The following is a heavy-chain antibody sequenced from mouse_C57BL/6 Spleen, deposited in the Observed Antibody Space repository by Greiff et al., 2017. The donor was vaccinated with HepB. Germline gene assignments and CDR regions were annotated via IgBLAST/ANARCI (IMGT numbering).Heavy chain of an antibody. V-gene: IGHV1-82*01. CDR3: ANYYGSSYERGAMDY. CDR1: GYAFSSSW. J-gene: IGHJ4*01. CDR2: IYPGDGDT. Sequence: QVQLQQPGAELVKPGASVKISCKASGYAFSSSWMNWVKQRPGKGLEWIGRIYPGDGDTNYNGKFKGKATLTADKSSSTAYMQLSSLTSEDSAVYFCANYYGSSYERGAMDYWGQGTSVTVSS. D-gene: IGHD1-1*01.